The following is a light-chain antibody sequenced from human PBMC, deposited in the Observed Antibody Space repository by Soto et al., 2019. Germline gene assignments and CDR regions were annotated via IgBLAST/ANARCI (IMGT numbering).Light chain of an antibody. J-gene: IGKJ4*01. CDR1: QSISSY. Sequence: DIQMTQSPSSLSASVGDRVTITCRASQSISSYLNWYQQKPGKAPKLLIYAASSLQSGVPSRLSGSGSGTDFPLTISSLQPEDFATYYCQQSYSTPLTFGGGTKLEIK. CDR2: AAS. V-gene: IGKV1-39*01. CDR3: QQSYSTPLT.